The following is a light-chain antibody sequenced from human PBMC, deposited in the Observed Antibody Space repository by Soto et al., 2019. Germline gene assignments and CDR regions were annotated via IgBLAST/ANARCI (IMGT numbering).Light chain of an antibody. CDR1: QSVSNNY. V-gene: IGKV3-20*01. CDR2: GSS. Sequence: EVVLTQSPGTLALSPGERATLSCRASQSVSNNYLAWYQQKPGQAPRLLIFGSSDRATGIPDRFSGSGSGTDFTLTISRLEPEDFAMYYCQQYGSSPPYTFGLGNKLEI. CDR3: QQYGSSPPYT. J-gene: IGKJ2*01.